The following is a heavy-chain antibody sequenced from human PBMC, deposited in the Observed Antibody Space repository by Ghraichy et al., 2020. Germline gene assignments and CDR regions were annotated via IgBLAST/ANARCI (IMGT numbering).Heavy chain of an antibody. CDR1: GYTFTSYA. CDR3: SRGWYMYYYYGMDV. Sequence: ASVKVSCKASGYTFTSYAMHWVRQAPGQRLEWMGWINAGNGNTKYSQKFQGRVTITRDTSASTAYMELSSLRSEDTAVYYGSRGWYMYYYYGMDVWGQGTTVTVSS. D-gene: IGHD6-13*01. J-gene: IGHJ6*02. CDR2: INAGNGNT. V-gene: IGHV1-3*01.